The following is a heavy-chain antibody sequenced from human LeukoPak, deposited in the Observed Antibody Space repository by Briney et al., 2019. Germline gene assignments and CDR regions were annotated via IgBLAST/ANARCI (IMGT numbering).Heavy chain of an antibody. CDR3: ARGRSYVAFYCSGGSCYWWWFDP. CDR1: GGSISSSSYY. CDR2: IYYSGST. Sequence: KPSETLSLTCTVSGGSISSSSYYWGWIRQPPGKGLEWIGSIYYSGSTYYNPSLKSRVTISVDTSKNQFSLKLSSVTAADTAVYYCARGRSYVAFYCSGGSCYWWWFDPWGQGTLVTVSS. V-gene: IGHV4-39*07. D-gene: IGHD2-15*01. J-gene: IGHJ5*02.